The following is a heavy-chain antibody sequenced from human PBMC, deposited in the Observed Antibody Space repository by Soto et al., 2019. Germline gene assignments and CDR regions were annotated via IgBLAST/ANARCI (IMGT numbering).Heavy chain of an antibody. J-gene: IGHJ2*01. V-gene: IGHV3-23*01. CDR1: GFTFSSYA. CDR3: VKLTTGWYFDL. D-gene: IGHD7-27*01. Sequence: EVQLLESGGGLVQPGGSLRLSCAASGFTFSSYAMNWVRQAPGKGLEWVSVISGSGGSTYYADSVKARFTISRDNSKIALYLQMNSLRAEDTAVYYCVKLTTGWYFDLWGRGTLVTVSS. CDR2: ISGSGGST.